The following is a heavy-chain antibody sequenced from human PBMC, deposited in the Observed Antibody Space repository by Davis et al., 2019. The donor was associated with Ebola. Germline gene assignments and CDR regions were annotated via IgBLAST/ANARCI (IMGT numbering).Heavy chain of an antibody. V-gene: IGHV3-48*03. J-gene: IGHJ4*02. CDR2: ISDSRSAT. Sequence: GESLKISCAASGFTFNKYEMNWVRQAPGKGLEWISYISDSRSATSYTASVKGRFTISRDNAKNSLYLQMNTLRVEDTAIYYCVPGTWIRGQGTLVTVSS. CDR1: GFTFNKYE. D-gene: IGHD5-18*01. CDR3: VPGTWI.